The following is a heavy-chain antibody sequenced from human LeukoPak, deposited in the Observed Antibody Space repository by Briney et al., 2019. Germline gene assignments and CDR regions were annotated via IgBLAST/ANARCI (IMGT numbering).Heavy chain of an antibody. Sequence: GGSLRLSCSASGFTFSSSAIHWVRQAPGKGLEYVSGISSNGGSTYNADSVKGRFSISRDNSKNTVYLQMSSLRPEDTALYYCVKRTGLYFDYWGQGTLVTVSS. CDR1: GFTFSSSA. CDR2: ISSNGGST. J-gene: IGHJ4*02. CDR3: VKRTGLYFDY. V-gene: IGHV3-64D*09. D-gene: IGHD1-1*01.